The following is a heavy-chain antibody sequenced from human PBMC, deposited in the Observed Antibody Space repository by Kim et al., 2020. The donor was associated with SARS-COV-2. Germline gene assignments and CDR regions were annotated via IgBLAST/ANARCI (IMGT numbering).Heavy chain of an antibody. CDR3: ARERIQLWFSHNNWFDP. V-gene: IGHV4-30-2*05. J-gene: IGHJ5*02. D-gene: IGHD5-18*01. Sequence: KSRVTISVDTSKNQFSRKLSSVTAADTAVYYCARERIQLWFSHNNWFDPWGQGTLVTVSS.